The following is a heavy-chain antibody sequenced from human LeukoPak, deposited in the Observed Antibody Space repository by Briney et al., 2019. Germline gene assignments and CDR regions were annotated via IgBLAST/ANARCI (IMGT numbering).Heavy chain of an antibody. V-gene: IGHV4-59*01. D-gene: IGHD6-19*01. CDR3: ARARGSSGWFSPSGY. CDR1: GGSIRSYY. CDR2: IYYSGST. J-gene: IGHJ4*02. Sequence: SLTLSLPYPVSGGSIRSYYWSWILQPPAKGLEWIGYIYYSGSTNYNPPLKSRVTISVGTSKNQFSLKLSSVTAADTAVYYCARARGSSGWFSPSGYWGQGTLVSVSS.